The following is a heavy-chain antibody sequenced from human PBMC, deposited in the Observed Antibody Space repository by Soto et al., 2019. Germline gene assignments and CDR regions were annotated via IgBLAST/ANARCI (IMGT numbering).Heavy chain of an antibody. Sequence: EVQLVESGGGLVQPGRSLRLSCAASGFTFDDYAMHWVRRVPGKGLEWVSSISWNSNIIGYEDSVKGRFTISRDNAKNSLYLQMNCLRPEDTALYYCAIGGPDGFCSGGRCYFDYWGQGTLVTVSS. CDR3: AIGGPDGFCSGGRCYFDY. J-gene: IGHJ4*02. V-gene: IGHV3-9*01. D-gene: IGHD2-15*01. CDR2: ISWNSNII. CDR1: GFTFDDYA.